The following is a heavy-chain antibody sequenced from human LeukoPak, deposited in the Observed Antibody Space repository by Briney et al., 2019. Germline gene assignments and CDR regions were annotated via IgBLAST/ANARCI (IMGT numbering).Heavy chain of an antibody. Sequence: PGGSLRLSCAASGFTFSSYGMHWVRQAPGKGLEWVAFVRYDGSNKYYADSVKGRFTISRDNAKNSLYLQMNSLRVEDTAVYYCARGQSSTRYRPGRYFYNYYMDAWGKGTTVTVSS. D-gene: IGHD6-13*01. J-gene: IGHJ6*03. CDR1: GFTFSSYG. CDR2: VRYDGSNK. CDR3: ARGQSSTRYRPGRYFYNYYMDA. V-gene: IGHV3-30*02.